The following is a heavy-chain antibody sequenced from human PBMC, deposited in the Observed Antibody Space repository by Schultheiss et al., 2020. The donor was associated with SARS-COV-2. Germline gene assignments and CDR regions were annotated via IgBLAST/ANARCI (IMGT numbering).Heavy chain of an antibody. CDR2: MNPNSGGT. J-gene: IGHJ4*02. D-gene: IGHD3-3*01. CDR1: GYTFTSYD. V-gene: IGHV1-2*02. CDR3: ARAGGAIFGVVILDY. Sequence: ASVKVSCKASGYTFTSYDINWVRQATGQGLEWMGWMNPNSGGTNYAQKFQGRVTMTRDTSISTAYMELSRLRSDDTAVYYCARAGGAIFGVVILDYWGQGTLGTGSS.